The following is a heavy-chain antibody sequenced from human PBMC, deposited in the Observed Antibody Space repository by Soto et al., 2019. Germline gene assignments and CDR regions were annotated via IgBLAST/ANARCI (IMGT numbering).Heavy chain of an antibody. J-gene: IGHJ6*02. CDR2: ISPSGGGA. Sequence: EVYLLESGGDLVQPGGSLRLSCAASGFSFDSYVMNWVRQAPGKGLEWVSSISPSGGGANYADSVKGRVTISRDNSKKTLSLQMNSLRAEDTAVYYCAKDLEQLTWGLHRDGLDVWGQGTTVTVSS. D-gene: IGHD1-1*01. CDR1: GFSFDSYV. V-gene: IGHV3-23*01. CDR3: AKDLEQLTWGLHRDGLDV.